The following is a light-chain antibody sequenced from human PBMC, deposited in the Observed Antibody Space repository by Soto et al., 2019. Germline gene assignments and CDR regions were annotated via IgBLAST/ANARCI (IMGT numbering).Light chain of an antibody. J-gene: IGKJ4*01. Sequence: DIQMTQSPSTLSASVGDRVTITCRASQSISNWLAWYQQKPGKAPKFLIYDASSLESGVPSRFSGTGSGTEFTLTISSLQPDDSATYYCQHYYGYSPTFGGGTKVEI. V-gene: IGKV1-5*01. CDR2: DAS. CDR3: QHYYGYSPT. CDR1: QSISNW.